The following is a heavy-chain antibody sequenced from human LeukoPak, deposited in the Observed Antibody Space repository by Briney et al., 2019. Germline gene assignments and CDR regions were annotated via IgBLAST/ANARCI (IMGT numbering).Heavy chain of an antibody. CDR3: AKDGQYGDYWYYYMDV. Sequence: LRLSCAVSGFTFSNSPMSWVRQAPGKGLEWVSAITGSGGGTYYADSVKGRFTISRDNSKNTLYLQMNSLRAEDTAVSYCAKDGQYGDYWYYYMDVWGKGTTVTASS. CDR2: ITGSGGGT. V-gene: IGHV3-23*01. CDR1: GFTFSNSP. J-gene: IGHJ6*03. D-gene: IGHD4/OR15-4a*01.